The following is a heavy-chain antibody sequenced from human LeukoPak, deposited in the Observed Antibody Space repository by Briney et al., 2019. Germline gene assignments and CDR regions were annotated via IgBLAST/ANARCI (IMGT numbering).Heavy chain of an antibody. CDR1: GFTITSYA. V-gene: IGHV3-64D*06. Sequence: GGSLRLSCSASGFTITSYAMHWVRQAPGKGLEYVSALSSNGEIKFYADSVKGRFTISRDSSKNTLDLQMSSLGAEDTALYYCVKTYSGTYYDFWGQGTLVTVSS. J-gene: IGHJ4*02. D-gene: IGHD1-26*01. CDR2: LSSNGEIK. CDR3: VKTYSGTYYDF.